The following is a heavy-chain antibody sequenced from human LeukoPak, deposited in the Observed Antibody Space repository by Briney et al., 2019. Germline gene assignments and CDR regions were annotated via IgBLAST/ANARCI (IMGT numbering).Heavy chain of an antibody. CDR2: IYTSGST. CDR1: GGSISSGSYY. V-gene: IGHV4-61*02. CDR3: ARVSGSCLDY. Sequence: PSQTLSLTCTVSGGSISSGSYYWSWIRQPAGKGLEWIGRIYTSGSTNYNPSLKSGVTISVDTSKNQFALKLSSVTAADTAVYYCARVSGSCLDYWGQGTLVTVSS. J-gene: IGHJ4*02. D-gene: IGHD1-26*01.